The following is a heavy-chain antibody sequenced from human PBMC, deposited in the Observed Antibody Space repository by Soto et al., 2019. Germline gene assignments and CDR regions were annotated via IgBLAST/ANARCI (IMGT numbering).Heavy chain of an antibody. J-gene: IGHJ3*02. V-gene: IGHV1-3*01. CDR1: GYTSTSYA. CDR2: INVVNGNT. CDR3: ARANGAVDI. Sequence: SGKVSCKASGYTSTSYAMHWVRPAPGQRVEWIEWINVVNGNTKYSQKFPGRVTITKDTSSITTHLELSSRRSEDTAVYYCARANGAVDIWGKGTMLTVS. D-gene: IGHD1-26*01.